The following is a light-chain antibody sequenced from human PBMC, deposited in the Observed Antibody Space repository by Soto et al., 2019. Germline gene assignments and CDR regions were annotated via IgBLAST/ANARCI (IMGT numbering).Light chain of an antibody. CDR2: RAS. J-gene: IGKJ5*01. CDR1: QSVSSN. CDR3: LQDYNYPIT. Sequence: EIVMTQSPATLSVSPGERATLSFRASQSVSSNLAWYQQKPGQAPRLLIYRASIRATGVPARFSGSGSGTDFTLTISSLQPEDFATYYCLQDYNYPITFGQGTRLEIK. V-gene: IGKV3-15*01.